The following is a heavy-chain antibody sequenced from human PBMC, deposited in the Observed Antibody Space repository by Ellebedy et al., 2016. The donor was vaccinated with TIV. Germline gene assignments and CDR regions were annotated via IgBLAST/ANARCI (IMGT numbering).Heavy chain of an antibody. J-gene: IGHJ4*02. D-gene: IGHD3-22*01. CDR1: GFTFGDYA. V-gene: IGHV3-49*04. Sequence: GESLKISCTASGFTFGDYAMSWVRQAPGKGLEWVGFIRSKAYGGTTEYAASVKGRFTISRDDSKSIAYLQMNSLKTEDTAVYYCTKGYYDSSGYFRFDYWGQGTLVTVSS. CDR2: IRSKAYGGTT. CDR3: TKGYYDSSGYFRFDY.